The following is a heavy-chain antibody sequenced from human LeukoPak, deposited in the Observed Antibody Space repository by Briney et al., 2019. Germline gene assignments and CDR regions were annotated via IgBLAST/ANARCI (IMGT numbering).Heavy chain of an antibody. J-gene: IGHJ5*02. V-gene: IGHV4-4*09. CDR1: GGSMSSYY. CDR2: IYTSGSI. D-gene: IGHD6-13*01. Sequence: SETLSLTCTVSGGSMSSYYWSWIRQPPGKGLEWIGYIYTSGSINYNPSLKSRVTILLDTSKNQLSLKLSSVTAADTAVYYCARARQQLVLGWFDPWGQGTLDTVSS. CDR3: ARARQQLVLGWFDP.